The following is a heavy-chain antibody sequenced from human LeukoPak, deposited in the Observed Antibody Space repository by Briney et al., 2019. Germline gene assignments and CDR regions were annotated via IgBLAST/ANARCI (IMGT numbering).Heavy chain of an antibody. Sequence: ASVKVSCKASGYTFTSYYMHWVRQAPGQGLEWMGWINPNSGGTNYAQKFQGRVTMTRDTSISTAYMELSRLRSDDTAVYYCARLKRDTAMVFNWFDPWGQGTLVTVSS. V-gene: IGHV1-2*02. CDR2: INPNSGGT. J-gene: IGHJ5*02. CDR1: GYTFTSYY. CDR3: ARLKRDTAMVFNWFDP. D-gene: IGHD5-18*01.